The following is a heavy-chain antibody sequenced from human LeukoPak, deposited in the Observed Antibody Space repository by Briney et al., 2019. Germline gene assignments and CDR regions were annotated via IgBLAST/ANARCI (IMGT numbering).Heavy chain of an antibody. D-gene: IGHD3-22*01. V-gene: IGHV3-21*01. CDR2: ISSSSSYK. CDR1: GFTFSSYS. Sequence: AGTLSLSCAASGFTFSSYSMNWVRQAPGKGLEWVSSISSSSSYKYYADSVKGRFTISRDNAKNSLYLQMNSLRAEDTAVYYCAIDMRSSGYYQPLDYWGQGTLVTVSS. J-gene: IGHJ4*02. CDR3: AIDMRSSGYYQPLDY.